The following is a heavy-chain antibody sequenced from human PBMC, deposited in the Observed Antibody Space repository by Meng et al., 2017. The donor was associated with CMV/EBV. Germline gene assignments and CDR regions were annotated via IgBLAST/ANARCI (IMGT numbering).Heavy chain of an antibody. CDR2: IKQDGSEK. CDR3: ARGRLRFDY. J-gene: IGHJ4*02. D-gene: IGHD2-15*01. V-gene: IGHV3-7*01. CDR1: GFIFSSYT. Sequence: GESLKISCAASGFIFSSYTMNWVRQAPGKGLEWVANIKQDGSEKYYVDSVKGRFTISRDNAKNSLYLQMNSLRAEGTAVYYCARGRLRFDYWGQGTLVTVSS.